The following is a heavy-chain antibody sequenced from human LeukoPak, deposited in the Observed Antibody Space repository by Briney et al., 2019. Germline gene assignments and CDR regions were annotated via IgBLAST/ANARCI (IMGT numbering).Heavy chain of an antibody. CDR3: AKGGLDSGFWSEDYSYMDV. CDR1: GFTVSSYA. Sequence: GGSLRLSCAASGFTVSSYAMSWVRQAPGKGLEWVSAISDGGGSTYYADSVKGRFTVSRDNSKNTLYLQMNSLRAEDTAVYYCAKGGLDSGFWSEDYSYMDVWGRGTTVTVSS. V-gene: IGHV3-23*01. J-gene: IGHJ6*03. CDR2: ISDGGGST. D-gene: IGHD3-3*01.